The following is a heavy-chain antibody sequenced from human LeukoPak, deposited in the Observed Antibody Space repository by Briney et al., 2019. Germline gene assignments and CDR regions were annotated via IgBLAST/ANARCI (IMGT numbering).Heavy chain of an antibody. CDR1: GYTFTSYG. V-gene: IGHV1-18*04. J-gene: IGHJ6*04. CDR2: ISAYNGNT. D-gene: IGHD4-17*01. CDR3: AREADGDYGFGNGMDV. Sequence: ASVKVSCKASGYTFTSYGISWVRQAPGQGLEWMGWISAYNGNTNYAQKLQGRVTITTDTSTSTAYMELRSLRSDDTAVYYCAREADGDYGFGNGMDVWGKGTTVTVSS.